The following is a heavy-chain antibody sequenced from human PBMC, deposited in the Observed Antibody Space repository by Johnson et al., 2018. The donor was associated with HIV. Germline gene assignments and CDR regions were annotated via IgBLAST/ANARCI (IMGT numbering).Heavy chain of an antibody. CDR2: ISYDGSNK. J-gene: IGHJ3*02. Sequence: QVQLVESGGGVVQPGRSLRLSCAASGFTFSSYAMHWVRQAPGKGLEWVAVISYDGSNKYYADSVKGRFTISRDNSKNTLYLQMNSLRAEDTAVYYCARDSEWELGQEGAFDIWGQGTMVT. CDR1: GFTFSSYA. CDR3: ARDSEWELGQEGAFDI. V-gene: IGHV3-30-3*01. D-gene: IGHD1-26*01.